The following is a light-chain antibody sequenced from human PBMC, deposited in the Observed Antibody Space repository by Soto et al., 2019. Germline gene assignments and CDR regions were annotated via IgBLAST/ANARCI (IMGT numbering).Light chain of an antibody. CDR2: LGS. CDR1: QSLLHSNGYNY. CDR3: MQALQTPWT. Sequence: DIVMTQSPLSLPVTPGEPASISCRSSQSLLHSNGYNYLDWYLQKPGQSPQLLIYLGSNRASGVPDRFRGSGSGTDFTLKISRVEAEDVGVYYCMQALQTPWTFGQGPKVEIK. V-gene: IGKV2-28*01. J-gene: IGKJ1*01.